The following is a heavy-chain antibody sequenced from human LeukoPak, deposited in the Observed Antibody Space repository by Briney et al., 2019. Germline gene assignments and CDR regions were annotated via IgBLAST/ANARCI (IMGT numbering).Heavy chain of an antibody. CDR2: INSDGTTK. CDR1: GFSFSSYW. V-gene: IGHV3-74*01. Sequence: GGSLRLSCAASGFSFSSYWMHWVRQAPGKGLVWVSRINSDGTTKSYADSVKGRFTISRDNAKNTLYLQMNSLRAEDTAVYYCATGYCSSASCYRAFEYWGQGTLVTVSS. J-gene: IGHJ4*02. CDR3: ATGYCSSASCYRAFEY. D-gene: IGHD2-2*01.